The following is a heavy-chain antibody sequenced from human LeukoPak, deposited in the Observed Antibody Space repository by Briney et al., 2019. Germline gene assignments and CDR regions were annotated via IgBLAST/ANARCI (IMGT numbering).Heavy chain of an antibody. CDR3: ARDRNSGSYCSDY. CDR2: INPSSAYT. J-gene: IGHJ4*02. D-gene: IGHD1-26*01. V-gene: IGHV1-46*01. CDR1: GYTFTNYY. Sequence: ASVTVSCKASGYTFTNYYIHWVRQAPGQGPEWVGIINPSSAYTTYSQKFQGRVTMTRDTSTSTVYMELSSLTSEDTAVYYCARDRNSGSYCSDYWGQGTLVTVSS.